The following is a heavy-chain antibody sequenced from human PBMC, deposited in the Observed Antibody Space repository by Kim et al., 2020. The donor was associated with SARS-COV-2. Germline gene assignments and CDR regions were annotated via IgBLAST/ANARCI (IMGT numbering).Heavy chain of an antibody. CDR1: GGSISSGYYY. CDR3: GRGPHAAAGYYYYDYG. CDR2: INYSAST. D-gene: IGHD6-13*01. J-gene: IGHJ6*01. V-gene: IGHV4-30-4*01. Sequence: SETLSLTCTVSGGSISSGYYYWSWIRPPPGKDLDGIGYINYSASTYYNLSLKSRVTISVDTSKNSFSLRFGSATDADTDVYYCGRGPHAAAGYYYYDYG.